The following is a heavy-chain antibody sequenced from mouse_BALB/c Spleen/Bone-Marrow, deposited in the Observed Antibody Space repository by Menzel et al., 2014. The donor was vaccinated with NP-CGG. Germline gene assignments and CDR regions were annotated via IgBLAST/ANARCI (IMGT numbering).Heavy chain of an antibody. CDR3: APYFYGRWFAN. CDR1: GLNIKDTY. D-gene: IGHD1-1*01. V-gene: IGHV14-3*02. Sequence: EVQLVESGAELVKPGASVKLSCTASGLNIKDTYMHWVKQRPEQGLEWIGRIDPANGNIKYDPKFQGKATITADTSSNTAYLHLSSLTSEYTSVYYCAPYFYGRWFANWVQVSLVTVFA. CDR2: IDPANGNI. J-gene: IGHJ3*01.